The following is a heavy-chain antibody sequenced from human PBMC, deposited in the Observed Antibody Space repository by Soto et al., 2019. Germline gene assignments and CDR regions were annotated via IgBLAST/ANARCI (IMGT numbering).Heavy chain of an antibody. Sequence: QAHLVQSGAEVKKPGSSVKVSCRASGGSFSSHCLIWVRQAPGQGLEWMGGLVPKFGAPKYAQKFQDRVTITADISTTSVYMELNSLKVEDTAMYFCARWAGGCTEGDWFAAIDFWGQGTPLTVSS. D-gene: IGHD3-9*01. CDR3: ARWAGGCTEGDWFAAIDF. CDR1: GGSFSSHC. J-gene: IGHJ4*02. CDR2: LVPKFGAP. V-gene: IGHV1-69*06.